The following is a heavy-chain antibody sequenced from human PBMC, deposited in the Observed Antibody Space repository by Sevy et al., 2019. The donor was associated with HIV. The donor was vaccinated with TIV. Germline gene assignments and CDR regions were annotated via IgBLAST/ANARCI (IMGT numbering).Heavy chain of an antibody. J-gene: IGHJ4*02. CDR2: IQYDGNKK. CDR1: GFTFSSYG. D-gene: IGHD3-16*01. V-gene: IGHV3-30*02. CDR3: AKDPLISLGADLFDY. Sequence: GGSLRLSCAASGFTFSSYGMHWVRQAPGKGLEWVAFIQYDGNKKDYADSVKGRFTISRDNSKNTLYLQVSSLTTEDKAVYYCAKDPLISLGADLFDYWGQGTLVTVSS.